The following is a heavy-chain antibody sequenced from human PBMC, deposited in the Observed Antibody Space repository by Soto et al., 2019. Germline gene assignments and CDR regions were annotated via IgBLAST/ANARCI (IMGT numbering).Heavy chain of an antibody. Sequence: LRLSCAASGFTFSSYGMHWVRQAPGKGLEWVAVIWYDGSNKYYADSVKGRFTISRDNSKNTLYLQMNSLRAEDTAVYYCAKDESNWNYGYYYGMEVWGQGTTVTVSS. CDR2: IWYDGSNK. V-gene: IGHV3-33*06. D-gene: IGHD1-7*01. CDR1: GFTFSSYG. CDR3: AKDESNWNYGYYYGMEV. J-gene: IGHJ6*02.